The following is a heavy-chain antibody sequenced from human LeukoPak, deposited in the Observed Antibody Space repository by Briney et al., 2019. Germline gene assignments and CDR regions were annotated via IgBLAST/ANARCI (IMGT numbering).Heavy chain of an antibody. D-gene: IGHD3-3*01. CDR2: NYWNGDN. J-gene: IGHJ4*02. CDR1: GLSLSTRGVG. Sequence: SGPTLAKPTQTLTLTCTFSGLSLSTRGVGVGWIRQLPGKALEWLALNYWNGDNPYTPSQNRRLTITNDTSKNKVVLTMTNMEPVDTATYYCAHSDLSYDFWSGYYDYWGQGTLVTVSS. CDR3: AHSDLSYDFWSGYYDY. V-gene: IGHV2-5*01.